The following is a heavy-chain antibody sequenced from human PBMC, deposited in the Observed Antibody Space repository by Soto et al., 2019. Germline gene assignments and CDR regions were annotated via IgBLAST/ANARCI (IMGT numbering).Heavy chain of an antibody. J-gene: IGHJ6*02. CDR2: ISWNSGSI. D-gene: IGHD4-17*01. V-gene: IGHV3-9*01. CDR3: AKGGVTTLYYYCMDV. CDR1: GFTFDDYA. Sequence: EVQLVESGGGLVQPGRSLRLSCAASGFTFDDYAMHWVRQAPGKGLEWVSGISWNSGSIGYADSVKGRFTISRDNAXXCLNLQMNSLRAEDTHLDYCAKGGVTTLYYYCMDVWGQGATVSVSS.